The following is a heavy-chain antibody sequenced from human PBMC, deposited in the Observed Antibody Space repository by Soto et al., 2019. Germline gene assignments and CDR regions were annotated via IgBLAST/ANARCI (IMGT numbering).Heavy chain of an antibody. CDR1: GYTFTIYG. CDR2: ISAYNGNT. Sequence: QVQLVQSGAEVKKPGASVKVSCKASGYTFTIYGISWVRQAPGQGLEWMGWISAYNGNTNYSQKLQGRVTITTDTSKNTAYMELRSLRSDATAMYYCARAGDCSSTSGRYDYYYGMDVWGQGTTDTVSS. J-gene: IGHJ6*02. CDR3: ARAGDCSSTSGRYDYYYGMDV. V-gene: IGHV1-18*01. D-gene: IGHD2-2*01.